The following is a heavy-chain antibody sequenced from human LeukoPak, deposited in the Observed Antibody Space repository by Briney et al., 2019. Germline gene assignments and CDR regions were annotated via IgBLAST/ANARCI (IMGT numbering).Heavy chain of an antibody. CDR2: INPNSGGT. Sequence: ASVTVSCKASGCTFTGYYMHWVRQAPGQGLEWMGWINPNSGGTNYAKKVQGSVNMTRDTSISTAYMELSSLRSDDTAVYYCARSRRGGYSGYAPPPVFDYWGQGTLVTVSS. J-gene: IGHJ4*02. D-gene: IGHD5-12*01. CDR1: GCTFTGYY. V-gene: IGHV1-2*02. CDR3: ARSRRGGYSGYAPPPVFDY.